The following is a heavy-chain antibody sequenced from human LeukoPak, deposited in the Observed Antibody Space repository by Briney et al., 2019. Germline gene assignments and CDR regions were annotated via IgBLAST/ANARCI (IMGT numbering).Heavy chain of an antibody. CDR2: ISSSSSTL. J-gene: IGHJ6*02. CDR1: GFTFSSYS. D-gene: IGHD6-6*01. V-gene: IGHV3-48*01. Sequence: GGSLRLSCAASGFTFSSYSMNWVRQAPGKGLEWVSYISSSSSTLYYADSVKGRFTISRDNAKNSLYLQMNSLRAEDTAVYYCARDEYSSSYYYYYGMDVWGQGTTVTVSS. CDR3: ARDEYSSSYYYYYGMDV.